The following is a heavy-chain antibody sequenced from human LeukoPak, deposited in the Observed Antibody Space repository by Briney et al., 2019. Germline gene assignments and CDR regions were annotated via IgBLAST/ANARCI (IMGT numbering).Heavy chain of an antibody. CDR3: AREGGSYWPSSYYGMDV. CDR1: GFTFSSYA. J-gene: IGHJ6*02. CDR2: ISYDGSNK. V-gene: IGHV3-30-3*01. Sequence: GGSLRLSCAASGFTFSSYAMHWVRQAPGKGLEWVAVISYDGSNKYYADSVKGRFTISRDNSKNTLCLQMNSLRAEDTAVYYCAREGGSYWPSSYYGMDVWGQGTTVTVSS. D-gene: IGHD1-26*01.